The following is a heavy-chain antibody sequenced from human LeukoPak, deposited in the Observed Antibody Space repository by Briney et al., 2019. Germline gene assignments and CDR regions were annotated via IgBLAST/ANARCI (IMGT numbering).Heavy chain of an antibody. Sequence: PGGSLGLSCAASGFTFSSYAMSWVRQAPGKGLEWVSAISGSGGSTCYADSVKGRFTISRDNSKNTLYLQMNSLRAEDTAVYYCAKDFRQQLVPDAFDIWGQGTMVTVSS. D-gene: IGHD6-13*01. CDR1: GFTFSSYA. J-gene: IGHJ3*02. V-gene: IGHV3-23*01. CDR2: ISGSGGST. CDR3: AKDFRQQLVPDAFDI.